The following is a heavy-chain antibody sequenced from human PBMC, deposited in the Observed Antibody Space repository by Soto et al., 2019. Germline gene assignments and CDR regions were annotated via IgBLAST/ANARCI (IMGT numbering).Heavy chain of an antibody. CDR3: ARERPDGARLDP. CDR1: GGSISSGDYY. J-gene: IGHJ5*02. Sequence: QVQLQESGPGLVKPSQTLSLTCTVSGGSISSGDYYWSWIRQPPGKGLEWIGYIYYSGSTYYNPSLNSRVTISVDTSKNQSSLKLSSVTAADTAVYYCARERPDGARLDPWGQGTLVTVSS. D-gene: IGHD6-6*01. V-gene: IGHV4-30-4*01. CDR2: IYYSGST.